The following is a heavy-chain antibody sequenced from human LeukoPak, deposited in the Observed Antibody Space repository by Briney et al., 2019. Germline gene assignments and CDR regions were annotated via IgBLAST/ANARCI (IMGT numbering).Heavy chain of an antibody. J-gene: IGHJ2*01. Sequence: PVGSLRLSCAASGFTFSSYAMSWVRQAPGKGLEWVSAISGSGGSTYYADSVKGRFTISRDNSKNTLYLQMNSLRAEDTAVYYCAKTLTTVTKRYWYFDLRGRGTLVTVSS. V-gene: IGHV3-23*01. D-gene: IGHD4-17*01. CDR1: GFTFSSYA. CDR2: ISGSGGST. CDR3: AKTLTTVTKRYWYFDL.